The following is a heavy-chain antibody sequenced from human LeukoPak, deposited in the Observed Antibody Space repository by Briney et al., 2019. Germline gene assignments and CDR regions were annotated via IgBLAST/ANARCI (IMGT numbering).Heavy chain of an antibody. Sequence: PGGSLRLSCIASGFTFSSYAMHWVRQAPGKGLEWVAVISYDGTNNYSADSVKGRFTISRDNSKNTLYVQMNSLRPEDTAVYFCAREFKGLDYWGQGTLVTVSS. CDR3: AREFKGLDY. CDR2: ISYDGTNN. V-gene: IGHV3-30*04. J-gene: IGHJ4*02. CDR1: GFTFSSYA.